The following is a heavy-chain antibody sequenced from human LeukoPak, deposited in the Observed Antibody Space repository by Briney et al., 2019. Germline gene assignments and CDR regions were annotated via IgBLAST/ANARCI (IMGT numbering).Heavy chain of an antibody. V-gene: IGHV3-23*01. Sequence: GGSLRLSCAGSGFIFSSYAMNWVRQAPGKGLEWVSLISGNGVSTYYADSVKGRFTISRDNSKNTLYLQMNSLRAEDTAVYYCAKDRGLYGGNSFDYWGQGTLVTVSS. CDR1: GFIFSSYA. CDR3: AKDRGLYGGNSFDY. J-gene: IGHJ4*02. CDR2: ISGNGVST. D-gene: IGHD4-23*01.